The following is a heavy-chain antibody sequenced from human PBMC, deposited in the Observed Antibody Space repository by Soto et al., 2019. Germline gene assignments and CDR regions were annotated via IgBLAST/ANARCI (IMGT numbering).Heavy chain of an antibody. J-gene: IGHJ4*02. D-gene: IGHD2-2*02. CDR3: AKSPDFFCSSANCYRYYFDY. CDR2: IVVGTGST. V-gene: IGHV1-58*01. Sequence: ASVKVSCKASGITFRRTAVQWMRQARGQRLEWIGRIVVGTGSTTYAQIVQERIAITRDMSTNTAYMELSGLRAEDTAVYYCAKSPDFFCSSANCYRYYFDYWSQGTQVTVSS. CDR1: GITFRRTA.